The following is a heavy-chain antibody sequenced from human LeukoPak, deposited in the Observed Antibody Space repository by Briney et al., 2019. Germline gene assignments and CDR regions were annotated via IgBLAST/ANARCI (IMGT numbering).Heavy chain of an antibody. D-gene: IGHD3-22*01. V-gene: IGHV3-30*02. J-gene: IGHJ4*02. CDR1: GFTFRSYG. CDR2: IRFDGSNK. Sequence: PGGSLRLSCAGSGFTFRSYGMHWVRQAPGKGREGVAFIRFDGSNKYYADSVKGRFTISRDNSKNTLYLQMNSLRAEDTAVYYCAKDSSVYYYDSRNLDYWGQGTLVTVSS. CDR3: AKDSSVYYYDSRNLDY.